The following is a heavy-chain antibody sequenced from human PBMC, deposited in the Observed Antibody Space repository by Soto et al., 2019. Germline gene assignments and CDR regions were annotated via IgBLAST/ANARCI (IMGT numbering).Heavy chain of an antibody. J-gene: IGHJ6*02. CDR1: GSTFSSYA. Sequence: ASVKVSCKASGSTFSSYAISWVRQAPGQGLEWMGGIIPIFGTANYAQKFQGRVTITADESTSTAYMELRSLRSEDTAVYYCARVFLRGGLQSTAYYYYGMDVWGQGTTVTVSS. V-gene: IGHV1-69*13. CDR2: IIPIFGTA. D-gene: IGHD3-10*01. CDR3: ARVFLRGGLQSTAYYYYGMDV.